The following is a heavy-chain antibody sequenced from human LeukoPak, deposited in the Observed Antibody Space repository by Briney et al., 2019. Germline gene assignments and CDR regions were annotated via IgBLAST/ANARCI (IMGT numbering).Heavy chain of an antibody. CDR2: ISADNSNT. J-gene: IGHJ4*02. V-gene: IGHV1-18*01. Sequence: ASVKVSCRASGYTFTIYGISWVRQAPGEGLEWMGWISADNSNTNYAQKLQGRVTMTTETSTSTAYMELRSLSSDDTAVYYCARDPGYGDYGDYWGQGTLVTVSS. CDR3: ARDPGYGDYGDY. CDR1: GYTFTIYG. D-gene: IGHD4-17*01.